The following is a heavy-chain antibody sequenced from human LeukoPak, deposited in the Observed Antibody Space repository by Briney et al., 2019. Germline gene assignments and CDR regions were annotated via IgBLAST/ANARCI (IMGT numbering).Heavy chain of an antibody. CDR3: ARVGSVDTAMVTGNWFDP. V-gene: IGHV1-18*01. CDR2: ISAYNGNT. J-gene: IGHJ5*02. D-gene: IGHD5-18*01. CDR1: GYTFTSYG. Sequence: ASVKVSCKASGYTFTSYGISWVRQAPGQGLEWMGWISAYNGNTNYVQKLQGRVTMTTDTSTSTAYMELRSLRSDDTAVYYCARVGSVDTAMVTGNWFDPWGQGTLVTVSS.